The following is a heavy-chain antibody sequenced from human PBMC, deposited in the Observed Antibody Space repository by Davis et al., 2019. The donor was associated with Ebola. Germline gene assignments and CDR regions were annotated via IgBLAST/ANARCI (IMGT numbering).Heavy chain of an antibody. CDR3: AKGSLYGSRSITAGMDV. J-gene: IGHJ6*02. CDR1: GFTFTNYA. V-gene: IGHV3-23*01. D-gene: IGHD4-17*01. Sequence: PGGSLRLSCAASGFTFTNYAMSWVRQAPGKGLEWVSSVSGSGGSTYDTDSVKGRFTFSRDNSKNTLYLQMNSLRAEDTAVYYCAKGSLYGSRSITAGMDVWGQGTTVTVSS. CDR2: VSGSGGST.